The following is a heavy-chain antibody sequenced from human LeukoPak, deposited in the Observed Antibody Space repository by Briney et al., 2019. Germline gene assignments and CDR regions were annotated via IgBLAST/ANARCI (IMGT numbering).Heavy chain of an antibody. D-gene: IGHD3-22*01. J-gene: IGHJ4*02. CDR3: AKVGTYDSSGYYYNY. Sequence: GGSLRLSCAASGFTFSSYGMHWVRQAPGKGLEGVAFIRYDGSNKYYADSVKGRFTISRDNSKNTLYLQMNSLRAEDTAVYYCAKVGTYDSSGYYYNYWGQGTLVTVS. CDR2: IRYDGSNK. CDR1: GFTFSSYG. V-gene: IGHV3-30*02.